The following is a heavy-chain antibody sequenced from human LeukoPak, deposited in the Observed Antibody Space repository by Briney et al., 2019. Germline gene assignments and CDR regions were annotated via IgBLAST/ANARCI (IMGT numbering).Heavy chain of an antibody. Sequence: PGGSLRLSCAASGLTFSSYAMHWVRQAPGKGLEWVAVISYDGGNKYYADSVKGRFTISRDNSKNTLYLQMNSLRAEDTAVYYCASLGYGSGSYYNLSWFDPWGQGTLVTVSS. CDR2: ISYDGGNK. CDR3: ASLGYGSGSYYNLSWFDP. V-gene: IGHV3-30-3*01. D-gene: IGHD3-10*01. J-gene: IGHJ5*02. CDR1: GLTFSSYA.